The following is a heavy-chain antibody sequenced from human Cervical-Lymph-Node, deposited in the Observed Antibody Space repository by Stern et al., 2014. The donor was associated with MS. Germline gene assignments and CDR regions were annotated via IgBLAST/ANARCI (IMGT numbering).Heavy chain of an antibody. CDR2: IYWDDDK. Sequence: LVESGPTLVKPTQTLTLTCTFSGFSLSTSGVGVGWIRPPPGKALEWLALIYWDDDKRYSPSLESRLTITKDTSKNLVFLTMTNMDPVDTATYYCAHLTTATALDYWGQGTLVTVSS. J-gene: IGHJ4*02. V-gene: IGHV2-5*02. CDR1: GFSLSTSGVG. D-gene: IGHD1-1*01. CDR3: AHLTTATALDY.